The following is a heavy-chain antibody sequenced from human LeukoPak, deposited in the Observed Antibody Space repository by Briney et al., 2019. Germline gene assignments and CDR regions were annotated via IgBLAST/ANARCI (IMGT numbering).Heavy chain of an antibody. D-gene: IGHD3-3*01. V-gene: IGHV4-34*01. CDR3: ERCSEALHDFLSGYSYHFDN. CDR1: GGSFSDYY. CDR2: INQNGST. Sequence: SETLSLTCAVYGGSFSDYYWSCIRQPPGKGREGIGDINQNGSTNYKLSFKRRLTVSIDPSKNQVSLRLTSVTAADTAVYYCERCSEALHDFLSGYSYHFDNWGQGSLVTVSS. J-gene: IGHJ4*02.